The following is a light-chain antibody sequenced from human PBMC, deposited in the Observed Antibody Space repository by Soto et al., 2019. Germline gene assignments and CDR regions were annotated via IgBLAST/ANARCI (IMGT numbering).Light chain of an antibody. CDR1: QSVSGW. CDR3: QQYETFSGT. J-gene: IGKJ1*01. CDR2: DAS. Sequence: IQLTQSPSSLSASLGDRVTITCRASQSVSGWLAWYQQKPGEAPKLLIYDASALPRGVPSRFSGSGSGTKFTLTIASLQPDDFATYYCQQYETFSGTFGQGTKVDIK. V-gene: IGKV1-5*01.